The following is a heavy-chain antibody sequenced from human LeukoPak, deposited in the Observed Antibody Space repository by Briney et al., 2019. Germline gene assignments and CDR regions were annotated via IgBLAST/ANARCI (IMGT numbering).Heavy chain of an antibody. J-gene: IGHJ4*02. D-gene: IGHD3-10*01. CDR1: GGTFSSYA. CDR2: IIPIFGTA. V-gene: IGHV1-69*13. Sequence: EASVKVSCKASGGTFSSYAISWVRQAPGQGLEWMGGIIPIFGTANYAQKFQGRVTITADESTSTAYMELSSLRSEDTAVYYCARGLLRGVRGVTHYYWGQGTLVTVSS. CDR3: ARGLLRGVRGVTHYY.